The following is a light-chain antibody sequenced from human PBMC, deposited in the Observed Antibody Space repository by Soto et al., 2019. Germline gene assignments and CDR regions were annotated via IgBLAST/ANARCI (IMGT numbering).Light chain of an antibody. CDR2: GVS. J-gene: IGLJ3*02. Sequence: QSALTQPASVSGSPGQSITISCTGTSSDVGGYNYVSWYQQHPGKVPKLMIYGVSNRPSGISNRFSGSKSGNTASLTISGLQAEDEADYYCSSYSSSSTRVFGGGTKLTVL. V-gene: IGLV2-14*01. CDR3: SSYSSSSTRV. CDR1: SSDVGGYNY.